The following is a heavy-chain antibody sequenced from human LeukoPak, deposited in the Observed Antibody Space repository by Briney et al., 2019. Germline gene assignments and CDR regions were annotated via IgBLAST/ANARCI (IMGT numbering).Heavy chain of an antibody. V-gene: IGHV3-7*01. D-gene: IGHD2-2*01. J-gene: IGHJ4*02. CDR2: IKQDGSEK. CDR3: ARVGYCSSTSCYLNY. CDR1: GFTFSSYW. Sequence: GGSLRLSCAASGFTFSSYWMSWVRQAPGKGLEWVANIKQDGSEKYYVDSVKGRFTISRDNAKNSLYLQMNSLRAEDTAVYYCARVGYCSSTSCYLNYWGQGTLVTVSS.